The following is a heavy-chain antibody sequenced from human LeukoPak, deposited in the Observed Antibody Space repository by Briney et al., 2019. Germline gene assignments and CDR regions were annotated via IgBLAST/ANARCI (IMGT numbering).Heavy chain of an antibody. J-gene: IGHJ6*02. V-gene: IGHV1-3*01. Sequence: ASVKVSCKASCCTFTSYGISWVRQAPGQRLEWMGWINAGNGNTKYSQKFQGRVTITRDTSASTAYMELSSLRSEDTAAYYCARSISDSSGYYSYGMDVWGQGTTVTVSS. D-gene: IGHD3-22*01. CDR2: INAGNGNT. CDR1: CCTFTSYG. CDR3: ARSISDSSGYYSYGMDV.